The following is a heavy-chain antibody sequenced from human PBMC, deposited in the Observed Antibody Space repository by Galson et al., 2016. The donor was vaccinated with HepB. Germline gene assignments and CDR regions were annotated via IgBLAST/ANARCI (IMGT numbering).Heavy chain of an antibody. Sequence: SETLSLTCTVSGGSISSSDYYWGWIRQPPGKGLEWIGVIYYRGRTYYNPSLRSRVTISVDTSKNQFSLKLKSVTAADTAVYYLARSRLAEAGNPSYFDDWGQGTLVTVSS. CDR1: GGSISSSDYY. J-gene: IGHJ4*02. D-gene: IGHD6-13*01. V-gene: IGHV4-39*07. CDR3: ARSRLAEAGNPSYFDD. CDR2: IYYRGRT.